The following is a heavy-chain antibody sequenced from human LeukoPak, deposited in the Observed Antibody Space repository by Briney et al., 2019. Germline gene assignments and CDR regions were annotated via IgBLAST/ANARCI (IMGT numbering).Heavy chain of an antibody. D-gene: IGHD2-15*01. CDR3: ARGVGYCSGGSCYSAG. CDR1: GDSISSGDYY. CDR2: INHSGST. Sequence: SETLSLTCTVSGDSISSGDYYWSWIRQPPGKGLEWIGEINHSGSTNYNPSLKSRVTISVDTSKNQFSLKLSSVTAADTAVYYCARGVGYCSGGSCYSAGWGQGTLVTVSS. V-gene: IGHV4-39*07. J-gene: IGHJ4*02.